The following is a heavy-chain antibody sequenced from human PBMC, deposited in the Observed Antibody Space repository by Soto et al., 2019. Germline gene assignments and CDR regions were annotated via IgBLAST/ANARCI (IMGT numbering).Heavy chain of an antibody. Sequence: QVQLQESGPGLVKPSETLSLTCTVSGGSISSYYWSWIRQPPGKGLEWIGYIYYSGSTNYNPSLKRRVTISVDTSKNQFSLKLSSVTAADTAVYYCARDLGSYGMDVWGQGTTVTVSS. CDR1: GGSISSYY. CDR2: IYYSGST. J-gene: IGHJ6*02. V-gene: IGHV4-59*01. CDR3: ARDLGSYGMDV. D-gene: IGHD3-16*01.